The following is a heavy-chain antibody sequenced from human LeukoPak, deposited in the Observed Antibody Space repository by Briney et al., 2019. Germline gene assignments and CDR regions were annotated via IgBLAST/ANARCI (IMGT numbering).Heavy chain of an antibody. CDR2: ISTSGGRT. Sequence: GGSLRLSCAASGFTFNTYWMHWVRQAPGKGLEWVSAISTSGGRTYYADSVKGRFTISRDNSKNTLYLQMNGLRGEDTAVYYCAKGRNGDNVAEASDIWGQGTMVTVSS. CDR3: AKGRNGDNVAEASDI. D-gene: IGHD4-17*01. V-gene: IGHV3-23*01. J-gene: IGHJ3*02. CDR1: GFTFNTYW.